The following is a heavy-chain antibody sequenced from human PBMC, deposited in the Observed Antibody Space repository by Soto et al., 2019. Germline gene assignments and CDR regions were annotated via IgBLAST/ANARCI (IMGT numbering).Heavy chain of an antibody. Sequence: QVQLVQSGAEVKQPEASVKISCKTSGYTFTSYYVHWVRQAPGQGLEWMGIIRPHGGSTAYAQKFQGTVSMTRDTPTTTVHMELSSLRSDDTAVYYCARVEGPAADERDWGQGTLLTVSS. J-gene: IGHJ4*02. D-gene: IGHD2-2*01. CDR2: IRPHGGST. CDR1: GYTFTSYY. V-gene: IGHV1-46*03. CDR3: ARVEGPAADERD.